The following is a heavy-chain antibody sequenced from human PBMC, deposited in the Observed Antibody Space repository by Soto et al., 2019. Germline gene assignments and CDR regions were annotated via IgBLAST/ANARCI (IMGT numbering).Heavy chain of an antibody. J-gene: IGHJ4*02. CDR1: GGSISITIYS. D-gene: IGHD6-13*01. V-gene: IGHV4-39*01. CDR2: IYYSGST. CDR3: ARRSRYSSSWYYFDY. Sequence: SETLSLTCTASGGSISITIYSWGWKRQPPGKGLEWIGSIYYSGSTYYNPSLRSRVTISVDTSKNQFSLKLSSVTAADTAVYYCARRSRYSSSWYYFDYWGQGTLVTVSS.